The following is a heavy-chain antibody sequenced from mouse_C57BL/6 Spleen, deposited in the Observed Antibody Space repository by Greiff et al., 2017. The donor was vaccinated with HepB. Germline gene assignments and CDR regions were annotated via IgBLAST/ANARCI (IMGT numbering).Heavy chain of an antibody. V-gene: IGHV6-3*01. CDR1: GFTFSNYW. J-gene: IGHJ2*01. D-gene: IGHD2-2*01. CDR2: IRLKSDNYAT. Sequence: EVKLVESGGGLVQPGGSMKLSCVASGFTFSNYWMNWVRQSPEKGLEWVAQIRLKSDNYATHYAESVKGRFTISRDESKSSVYLQMNNLRAEDTGIYYCTLLWLRPVYFDYWGQGTTLTVSS. CDR3: TLLWLRPVYFDY.